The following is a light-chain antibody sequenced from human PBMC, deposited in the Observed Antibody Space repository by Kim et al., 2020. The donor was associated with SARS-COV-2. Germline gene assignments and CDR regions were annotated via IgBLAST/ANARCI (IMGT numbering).Light chain of an antibody. Sequence: PGQSITISCTGTSSDVGGYNYVSWYQQHPGKAPKLMIYDVSKRPSGVSNRFSGSKSGNTASLTISGLQAEDEADYYCSSYTSSSTLFGGGTKLTVL. CDR3: SSYTSSSTL. V-gene: IGLV2-14*04. CDR1: SSDVGGYNY. J-gene: IGLJ3*02. CDR2: DVS.